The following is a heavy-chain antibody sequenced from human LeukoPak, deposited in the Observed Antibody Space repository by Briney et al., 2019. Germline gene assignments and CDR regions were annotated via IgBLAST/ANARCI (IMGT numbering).Heavy chain of an antibody. CDR3: VRGTYMDV. CDR2: IKQDGSEK. J-gene: IGHJ6*03. Sequence: GGSLRLSCAVSGFTFSSYWMSWVRQAPGKGLEWVANIKQDGSEKYYVDSVKGRFTISRDNAKNSLNLQMNSLRAEDTAVYYCVRGTYMDVWGKGTTVTVSS. CDR1: GFTFSSYW. V-gene: IGHV3-7*01.